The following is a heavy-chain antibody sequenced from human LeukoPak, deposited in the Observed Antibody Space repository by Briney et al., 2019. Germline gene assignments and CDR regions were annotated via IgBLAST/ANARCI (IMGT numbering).Heavy chain of an antibody. CDR3: ARATLTAAGTADYFDY. CDR2: IIPIFGTA. J-gene: IGHJ4*02. CDR1: GGTFSSYA. D-gene: IGHD6-13*01. Sequence: SVKVSCKASGGTFSSYAISWVRQAPRQGLEWMGGIIPIFGTANYAQKFQGRVTITADESTSTAYMELSSLRSEDTAVYYCARATLTAAGTADYFDYWGQGTLVTVSS. V-gene: IGHV1-69*13.